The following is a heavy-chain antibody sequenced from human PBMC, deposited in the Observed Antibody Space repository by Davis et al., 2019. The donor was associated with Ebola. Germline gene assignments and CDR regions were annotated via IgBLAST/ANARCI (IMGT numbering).Heavy chain of an antibody. J-gene: IGHJ6*02. D-gene: IGHD3-16*01. Sequence: GGSLRLSCAASGFTFSSYGIHWVRQAPGKGLEWVSVIYSGGSTYYADSVKGRFTISRDNSKNTLYLQMNSLRAEDTAVYYCASNTWYYYGMDVWGQGTTVTVSS. CDR3: ASNTWYYYGMDV. V-gene: IGHV3-53*01. CDR2: IYSGGST. CDR1: GFTFSSYG.